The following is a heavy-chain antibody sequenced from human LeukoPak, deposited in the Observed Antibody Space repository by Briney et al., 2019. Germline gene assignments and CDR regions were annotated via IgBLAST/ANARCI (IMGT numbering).Heavy chain of an antibody. V-gene: IGHV3-9*01. J-gene: IGHJ3*02. CDR1: GFTFDDYA. CDR3: AKDNDAYGDYVGPAFDI. D-gene: IGHD4-17*01. Sequence: GGSLRLSCAASGFTFDDYAMHWVRQAPGKGLEWVSGISWNSGSIGYADSVKGRFTISRDNAKNSLYLQMNSLRAEDTALYYCAKDNDAYGDYVGPAFDIWGQGTMVTVSS. CDR2: ISWNSGSI.